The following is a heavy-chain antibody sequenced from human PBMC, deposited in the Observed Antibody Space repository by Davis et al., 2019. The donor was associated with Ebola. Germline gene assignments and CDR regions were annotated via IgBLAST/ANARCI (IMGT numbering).Heavy chain of an antibody. Sequence: GESLKISCKGSGYSFTSYWISWVRQMPGKGLEWMGRIDPSDSYTNYSPSFQGHVTISADKSISTAYLQWSSLKASDTAMYYCARVASLVSGARGFDSWGQGTLVTVSS. CDR1: GYSFTSYW. D-gene: IGHD2-15*01. V-gene: IGHV5-10-1*01. J-gene: IGHJ4*02. CDR3: ARVASLVSGARGFDS. CDR2: IDPSDSYT.